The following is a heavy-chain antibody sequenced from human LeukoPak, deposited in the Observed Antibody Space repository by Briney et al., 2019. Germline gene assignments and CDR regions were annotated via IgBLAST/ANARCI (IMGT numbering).Heavy chain of an antibody. D-gene: IGHD6-13*01. CDR3: ARCESVSSWPWELGNN. J-gene: IGHJ4*02. CDR2: ISAYNGRT. Sequence: ASVKVSCKASGYTFTSYAITWVRQAPGQGLEWMGWISAYNGRTNYAQNLQDRVTLTIDTSTSTAYMELRSLKSDDTAMYFCARCESVSSWPWELGNNWGQGTPVTVSS. CDR1: GYTFTSYA. V-gene: IGHV1-18*01.